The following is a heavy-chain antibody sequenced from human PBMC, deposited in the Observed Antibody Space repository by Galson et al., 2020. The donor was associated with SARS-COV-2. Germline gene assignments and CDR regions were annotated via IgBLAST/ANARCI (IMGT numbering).Heavy chain of an antibody. J-gene: IGHJ4*02. CDR3: ARGRGLGGPPFPFDS. CDR2: IYYTGIT. D-gene: IGHD3-10*01. Sequence: SETLSLTCSVSGGSISSNTHYWGWIRQPPGKGLEWIGNIYYTGITYYNPSLKSRVTISVDTSKNQFSLKLASVTAADTALFYWARGRGLGGPPFPFDSWGPGTLVTVSS. V-gene: IGHV4-39*07. CDR1: GGSISSNTHY.